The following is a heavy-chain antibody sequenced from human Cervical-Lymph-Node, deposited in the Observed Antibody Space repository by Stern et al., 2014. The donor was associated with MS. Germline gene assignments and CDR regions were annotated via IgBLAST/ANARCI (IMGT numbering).Heavy chain of an antibody. V-gene: IGHV4-30-4*01. Sequence: QVQLQESGPGLVKPSQTLSLTCTISGGSISSGDHYWSWIRQPPGKGLEWIGYISSRESTYYNPSLQSRLTISIDTSNNQFSVKLTSVTAADTAVYYCARWPARYYDSSGYYYGEDYWGQGTLVTVSS. CDR2: ISSREST. J-gene: IGHJ4*02. D-gene: IGHD3-22*01. CDR3: ARWPARYYDSSGYYYGEDY. CDR1: GGSISSGDHY.